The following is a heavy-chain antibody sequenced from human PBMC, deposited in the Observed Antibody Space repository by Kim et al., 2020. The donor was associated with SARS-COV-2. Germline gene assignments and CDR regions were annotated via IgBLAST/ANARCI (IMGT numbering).Heavy chain of an antibody. D-gene: IGHD3-22*01. Sequence: VKGRFTISRDNAKNTLYLQMSSLRPEDTAVYYCARAGDYDISGYYGFLHHWGQGALVTVSS. V-gene: IGHV3-74*01. CDR3: ARAGDYDISGYYGFLHH. J-gene: IGHJ1*01.